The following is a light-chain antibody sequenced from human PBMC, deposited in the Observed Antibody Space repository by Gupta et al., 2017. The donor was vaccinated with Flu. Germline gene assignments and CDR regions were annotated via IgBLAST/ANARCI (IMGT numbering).Light chain of an antibody. CDR3: QHGHSCPYT. Sequence: PSVLSASVGDRVTHTCRASQGIRSYVGWYQQNPGKAPKLLIYAASTMQSGVPSRFSGSGYGTKYTLTINRLQAEDFASYYCQHGHSCPYTFGQGTKVEIK. J-gene: IGKJ2*01. V-gene: IGKV1-9*01. CDR1: QGIRSY. CDR2: AAS.